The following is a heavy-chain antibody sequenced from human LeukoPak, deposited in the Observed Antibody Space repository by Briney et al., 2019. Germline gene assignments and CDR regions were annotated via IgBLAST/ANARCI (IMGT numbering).Heavy chain of an antibody. CDR3: AKQAAAVGGAFDY. Sequence: GGSLRPSCAASGFTFSSYAMSWVRQAPGKGLERVSAISGSGGSTYYADSVKGRFTISRDNSKNTLYLQMNSLRAEDTAVYYCAKQAAAVGGAFDYWGQGTLVTVSS. J-gene: IGHJ4*02. CDR2: ISGSGGST. D-gene: IGHD6-13*01. V-gene: IGHV3-23*01. CDR1: GFTFSSYA.